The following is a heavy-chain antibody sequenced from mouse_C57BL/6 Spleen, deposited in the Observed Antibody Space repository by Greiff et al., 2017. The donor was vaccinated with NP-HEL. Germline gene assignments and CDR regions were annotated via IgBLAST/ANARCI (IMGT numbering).Heavy chain of an antibody. V-gene: IGHV1-64*01. D-gene: IGHD2-4*01. CDR3: ARLNYDHEGAMDY. J-gene: IGHJ4*01. CDR1: GYTFTSYW. CDR2: IHPTSGST. Sequence: QVQLQQPGAELVKPGASVKLSCKASGYTFTSYWMHWVTQRPGQGLEWIGLIHPTSGSTNYNEKFKSKATLTVDKSSSTAYMQLSSLTAEDSAVYYCARLNYDHEGAMDYWGQGTSVTVSS.